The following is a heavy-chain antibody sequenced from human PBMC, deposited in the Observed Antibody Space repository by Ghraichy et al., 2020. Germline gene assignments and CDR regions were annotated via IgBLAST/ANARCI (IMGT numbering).Heavy chain of an antibody. CDR3: ARDHNSPQTTVVTPGSYYYGMDV. V-gene: IGHV6-1*01. CDR2: TYYRSKWYT. J-gene: IGHJ6*02. D-gene: IGHD4-23*01. Sequence: SQTLSLTCAISGDSVSSNSAAWNWIRQSPSRGLEWLGRTYYRSKWYTDYAVSVKSRISINPDTSKNQFSLQLNSVTPEDTAVYYCARDHNSPQTTVVTPGSYYYGMDVWGQGTTVTVSS. CDR1: GDSVSSNSAA.